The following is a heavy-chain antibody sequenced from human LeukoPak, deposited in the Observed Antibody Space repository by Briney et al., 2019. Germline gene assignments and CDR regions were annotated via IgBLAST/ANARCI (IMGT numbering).Heavy chain of an antibody. CDR1: GFVLSDCG. Sequence: PGRSLRLSCAASGFVLSDCGMHWVRQAPGKGLEWVSVTPPGGSTYYADSVEGRFTISRDNSKNTLYLQMNSLWAEDTAVYYCARDLNYWGQGTLVTVSS. CDR3: ARDLNY. J-gene: IGHJ4*02. CDR2: TPPGGST. V-gene: IGHV3-53*01.